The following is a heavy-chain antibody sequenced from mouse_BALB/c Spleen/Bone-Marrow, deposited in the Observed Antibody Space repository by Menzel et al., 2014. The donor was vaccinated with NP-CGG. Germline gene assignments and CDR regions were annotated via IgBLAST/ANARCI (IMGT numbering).Heavy chain of an antibody. CDR1: GYTFSSYY. J-gene: IGHJ1*01. D-gene: IGHD1-1*01. CDR2: INPSNGGT. V-gene: IGHV1S81*02. CDR3: TRSIYGYWYFDV. Sequence: VQLQQSGAELVKPGASVKLSCKASGYTFSSYYMYWVKRRPGQGLEWIGEINPSNGGTKFNEKFKSKATLTVDKSSSTAYMQLSSLTSEDSAVYYCTRSIYGYWYFDVWGAGTTVTVSS.